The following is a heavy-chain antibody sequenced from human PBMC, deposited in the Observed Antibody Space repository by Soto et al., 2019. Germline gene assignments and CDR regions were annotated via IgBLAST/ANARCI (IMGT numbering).Heavy chain of an antibody. J-gene: IGHJ6*02. Sequence: SVKVSCKASGGTFSSYAISWVRQAPGQGLEWMGGIIPIFGTANYAQKFRGRVTITADKSTSTAYMELSSLRSEDTAVYYCAGPDIVVVPASERNYYYYYGMDVWGQGTTVTVSS. V-gene: IGHV1-69*06. CDR1: GGTFSSYA. CDR2: IIPIFGTA. D-gene: IGHD2-2*01. CDR3: AGPDIVVVPASERNYYYYYGMDV.